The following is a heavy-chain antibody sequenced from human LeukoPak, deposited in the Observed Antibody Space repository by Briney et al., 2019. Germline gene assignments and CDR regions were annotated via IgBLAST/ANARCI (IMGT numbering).Heavy chain of an antibody. CDR1: GGSISSSSYY. CDR3: ARLSILRYFDWLLFNWFDP. V-gene: IGHV4-39*01. D-gene: IGHD3-9*01. Sequence: SETLSLTCTVSGGSISSSSYYWGWIRQPPGEGLEWIGSIYYSGSTYYNPSLKSRVTISVDTSKNQFSLKLSSVTAADTAVYYCARLSILRYFDWLLFNWFDPWGQGTLVTVSS. CDR2: IYYSGST. J-gene: IGHJ5*02.